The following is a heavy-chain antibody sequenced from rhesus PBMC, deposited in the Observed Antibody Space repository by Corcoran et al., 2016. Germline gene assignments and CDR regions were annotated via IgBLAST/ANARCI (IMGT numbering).Heavy chain of an antibody. Sequence: QLQLQESGPGLVKPSETLSVTCAVSGGSISSSYWSWIRQPPGKGLEWIGSIYGSGGSNYLNPFLKSRVTLSVDTSKNQFSLKLSSVTAADTAVYYCASAVTGTNYFDYWGQGVLVTVSS. V-gene: IGHV4S14*01. CDR1: GGSISSSY. J-gene: IGHJ4*01. D-gene: IGHD1-26*01. CDR3: ASAVTGTNYFDY. CDR2: IYGSGGSN.